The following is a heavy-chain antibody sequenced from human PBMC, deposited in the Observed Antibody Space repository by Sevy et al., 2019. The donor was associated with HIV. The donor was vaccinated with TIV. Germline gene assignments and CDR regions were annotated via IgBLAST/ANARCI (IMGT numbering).Heavy chain of an antibody. CDR3: ARDLEFYDYGDYGPAFMPDY. CDR2: IWFDGSNT. CDR1: GFTFSTYG. D-gene: IGHD4-17*01. V-gene: IGHV3-33*01. J-gene: IGHJ4*02. Sequence: GGSLRLSCAASGFTFSTYGMHWVRQAPGKGLEWVAVIWFDGSNTYYADSVKGRFTISRDIAKNTLHLQMNILRAEATAVYYCARDLEFYDYGDYGPAFMPDYWGQGTLVTVSS.